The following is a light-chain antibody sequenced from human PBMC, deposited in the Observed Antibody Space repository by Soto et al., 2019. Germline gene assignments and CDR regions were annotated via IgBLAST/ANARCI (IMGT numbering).Light chain of an antibody. CDR3: SSYAGSNNLEV. Sequence: QSVLTQPPSASGSPGQSVTISCTGTSSDVGGYNYVSWYQQHPGKAPKLMIYEVTKQDSGVPDRLSGSKSGNTASLTVSGLKDEDEADYYCSSYAGSNNLEVFGTGTKVTVL. CDR2: EVT. J-gene: IGLJ1*01. CDR1: SSDVGGYNY. V-gene: IGLV2-8*01.